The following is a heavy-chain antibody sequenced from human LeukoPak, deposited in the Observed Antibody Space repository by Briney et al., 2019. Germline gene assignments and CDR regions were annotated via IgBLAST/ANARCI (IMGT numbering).Heavy chain of an antibody. Sequence: PSETLSLTCTVSGGSISSGDYYWSWIRQPPGKGLEWIGYIYYSGSPYSNPSLKSRLTISVDTSKNQFSLILSSVTAADTAVYYCARNADGSGNLLPFYFDYWGPGTLVTVSS. CDR3: ARNADGSGNLLPFYFDY. D-gene: IGHD3-10*01. CDR2: IYYSGSP. J-gene: IGHJ4*02. V-gene: IGHV4-30-4*01. CDR1: GGSISSGDYY.